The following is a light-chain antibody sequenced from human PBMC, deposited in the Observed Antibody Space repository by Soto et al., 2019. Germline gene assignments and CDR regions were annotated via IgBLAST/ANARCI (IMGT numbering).Light chain of an antibody. CDR2: DVS. CDR1: SSDVGGYDF. V-gene: IGLV2-8*01. J-gene: IGLJ1*01. Sequence: QSVLTQPPSASGSPGQSVTISCTGTSSDVGGYDFVAWHQQHPGKAPRLMIYDVSKRPSGVPDRFSGSKSGYTASLTVSGLQAEDEADYYCSSFVGGNIYVFGTGTKLTVL. CDR3: SSFVGGNIYV.